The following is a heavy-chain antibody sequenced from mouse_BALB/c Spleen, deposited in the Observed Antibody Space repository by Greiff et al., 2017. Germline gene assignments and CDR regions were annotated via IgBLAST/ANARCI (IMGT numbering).Heavy chain of an antibody. D-gene: IGHD1-1*01. Sequence: QVQLKESGPGLVQPSQSLSITCTVSGFSLTSYGVHWVRQSPGKGLEWLGVIWSGGSTDYNAAFISRLSISKDNSKSQVFFKMNSLQANDTAIYYCARKGGRYYDAMDYWGQGTSVTVSS. CDR3: ARKGGRYYDAMDY. J-gene: IGHJ4*01. CDR1: GFSLTSYG. CDR2: IWSGGST. V-gene: IGHV2-2*02.